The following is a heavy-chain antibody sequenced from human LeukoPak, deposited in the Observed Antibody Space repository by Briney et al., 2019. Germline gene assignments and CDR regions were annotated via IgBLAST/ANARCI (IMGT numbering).Heavy chain of an antibody. CDR3: ARQYCSSTSCNGAFDI. CDR1: GFTVSSNY. Sequence: GGSLRLSCAASGFTVSSNYMSWVRQAPGKGLEWVSIIYRGGNTYYADSVKGRFTISRDNSKNTLYFQMNSLRAEDTAVYYCARQYCSSTSCNGAFDIWGRGTMVTVSS. J-gene: IGHJ3*02. D-gene: IGHD2-2*01. CDR2: IYRGGNT. V-gene: IGHV3-53*01.